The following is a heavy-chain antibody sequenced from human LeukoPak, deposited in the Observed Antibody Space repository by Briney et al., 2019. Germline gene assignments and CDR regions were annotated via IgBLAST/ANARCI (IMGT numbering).Heavy chain of an antibody. Sequence: SETLSLTCTVSGGSISSYYWSWIRQPPGRGLEWIGYIYYSGSTNYNPSLTSRVTISVDTSKNQFSLKLSSVTAADTAVYYCARDRGEKDYYGSGSYYYFDYWGQGTLVTVSS. V-gene: IGHV4-59*01. J-gene: IGHJ4*02. CDR1: GGSISSYY. CDR3: ARDRGEKDYYGSGSYYYFDY. CDR2: IYYSGST. D-gene: IGHD3-10*01.